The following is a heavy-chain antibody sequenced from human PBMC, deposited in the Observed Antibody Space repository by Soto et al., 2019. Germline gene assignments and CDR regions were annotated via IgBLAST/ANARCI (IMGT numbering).Heavy chain of an antibody. V-gene: IGHV3-48*01. CDR1: GLTFNTFG. CDR2: ISVTSTTI. D-gene: IGHD3-9*01. Sequence: EVQLVESGGFLAQPGGSLRLSCAASGLTFNTFGMNWVRQAPGKGLEWISYISVTSTTIHYADSVKGRFAISRDNAKNSLYLEMDSLRVEDTAVYYCARDGAMTGVFDYWGPGTVVTVSS. J-gene: IGHJ4*02. CDR3: ARDGAMTGVFDY.